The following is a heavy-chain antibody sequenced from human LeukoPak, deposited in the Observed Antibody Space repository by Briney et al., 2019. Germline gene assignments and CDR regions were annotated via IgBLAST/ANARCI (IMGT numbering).Heavy chain of an antibody. Sequence: PSETLPLTCPFSGGSISTYYGSWLRRPQGRGLEWLGYIFYTGNTDYNPSLRGRVTISVDTSKNHFSLNLSSVTAADTAVYYCARGGWSLDLWGQGTLVTVSS. J-gene: IGHJ5*02. V-gene: IGHV4-59*01. CDR1: GGSISTYY. CDR2: IFYTGNT. CDR3: ARGGWSLDL. D-gene: IGHD2-15*01.